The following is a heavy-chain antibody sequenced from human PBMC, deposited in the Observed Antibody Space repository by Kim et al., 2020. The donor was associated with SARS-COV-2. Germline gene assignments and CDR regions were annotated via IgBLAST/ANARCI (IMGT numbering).Heavy chain of an antibody. V-gene: IGHV3-15*01. CDR3: TADSAMVGTGEFGY. CDR1: GFTFNMAW. Sequence: GGSLRLSCAASGFTFNMAWISWVRQAPGKGLEWVGCIKSKIDGETVDYAAHVKGRFTISRDDSKSTLYLKMNSLQTEDTDVYVCTADSAMVGTGEFGYWGQRSLVTVSS. D-gene: IGHD6-19*01. J-gene: IGHJ4*02. CDR2: IKSKIDGETV.